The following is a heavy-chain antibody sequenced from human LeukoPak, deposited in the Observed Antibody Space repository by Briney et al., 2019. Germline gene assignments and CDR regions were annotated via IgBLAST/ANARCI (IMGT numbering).Heavy chain of an antibody. J-gene: IGHJ4*02. CDR1: GYTFTSYY. Sequence: ASVKVSCKASGYTFTSYYMHWVRQAPGQGLEWMGWINPNSGGTNYAQKFQGRVTMTRDTSISTAYMELSRLRSDDTAVYYCARELQYPSVRYFDFWGQGTLVTVSS. CDR3: ARELQYPSVRYFDF. CDR2: INPNSGGT. V-gene: IGHV1-2*02. D-gene: IGHD3-9*01.